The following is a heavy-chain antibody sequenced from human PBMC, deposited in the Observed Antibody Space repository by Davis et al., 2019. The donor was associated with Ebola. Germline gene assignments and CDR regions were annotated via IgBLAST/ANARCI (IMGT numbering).Heavy chain of an antibody. D-gene: IGHD5-18*01. V-gene: IGHV5-51*01. Sequence: GESLKISCKGSGYSFTSYWIGWVRQMPGKGLEWMGIIYPGDSYTNYSPSFQGHVTISADKSISTAYLQWSSLKASDTAMYYCAIWDTAMVSGYLIDYWGQGTLVTVSS. CDR2: IYPGDSYT. J-gene: IGHJ4*02. CDR1: GYSFTSYW. CDR3: AIWDTAMVSGYLIDY.